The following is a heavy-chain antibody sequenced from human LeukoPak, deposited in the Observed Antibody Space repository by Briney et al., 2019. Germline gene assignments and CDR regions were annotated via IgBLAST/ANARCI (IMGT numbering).Heavy chain of an antibody. CDR1: GFTFSSYG. V-gene: IGHV3-30*18. CDR3: AKSRGALSHYYYYGMDV. CDR2: ISYDGSNK. J-gene: IGHJ6*02. D-gene: IGHD3-16*01. Sequence: GGSLRLSCAAPGFTFSSYGMHWVRQAPGKGLEWVAVISYDGSNKYYADSVKCRFTISRDNSKNTLYQQMNSLRAEDTAVYYCAKSRGALSHYYYYGMDVWGQGTTVTVSS.